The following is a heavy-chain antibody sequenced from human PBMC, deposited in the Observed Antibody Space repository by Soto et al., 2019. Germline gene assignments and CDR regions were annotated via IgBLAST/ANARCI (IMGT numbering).Heavy chain of an antibody. CDR2: ISGSGGST. D-gene: IGHD6-6*01. Sequence: PGGSLRLSCAASGFTFSSYAMSWVRQAPGKGLEWVSAISGSGGSTYYADSVKGRFTISRDNSKNTLYLQMNSLRAEDTAVYYCAKGSPNSSSSVYNYGMDVWGQGTTVTVSS. J-gene: IGHJ6*02. CDR3: AKGSPNSSSSVYNYGMDV. CDR1: GFTFSSYA. V-gene: IGHV3-23*01.